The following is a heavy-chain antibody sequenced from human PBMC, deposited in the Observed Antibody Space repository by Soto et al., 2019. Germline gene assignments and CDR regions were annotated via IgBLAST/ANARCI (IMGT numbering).Heavy chain of an antibody. J-gene: IGHJ4*01. CDR3: TKARCSGNPCYVPDY. Sequence: PAGSLRLSCAASGFTFSSYTMAWVRQAPGKGLERVSAISDSGGSPYYADSVQGRFTISRDNSKNTLFLLMNSLRAEDTATYYCTKARCSGNPCYVPDYWGHGTLVTVSS. CDR2: ISDSGGSP. V-gene: IGHV3-23*01. CDR1: GFTFSSYT. D-gene: IGHD2-15*01.